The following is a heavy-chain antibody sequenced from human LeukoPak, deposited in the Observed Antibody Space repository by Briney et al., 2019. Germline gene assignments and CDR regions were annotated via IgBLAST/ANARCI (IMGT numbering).Heavy chain of an antibody. CDR1: GYTFTIYD. Sequence: GASVKLSCTASGYTFTIYDINWVRQPTAQGLEWMGGMNPNSGNTGYAQKFQGRGTMTRNTYISTAYMELSSLRSEDTAAYYCARKRKYYYDSSGWSDYWGQGTLVTVSS. J-gene: IGHJ4*02. D-gene: IGHD3-22*01. V-gene: IGHV1-8*01. CDR3: ARKRKYYYDSSGWSDY. CDR2: MNPNSGNT.